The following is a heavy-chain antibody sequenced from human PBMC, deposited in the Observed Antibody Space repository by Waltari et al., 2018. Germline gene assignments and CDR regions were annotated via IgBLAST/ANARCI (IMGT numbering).Heavy chain of an antibody. V-gene: IGHV3-7*01. Sequence: EVQLVESGGGLAQPGGSLRLSCAASGLSFSNYWMTWVRQASGKGTRWVANIKQDGSEKYYMDSVKGRVTIARDNAKNSLYLQMNNLRVEDTAVYYCTRGGRDSSWYWRDWGQGTLVTVSS. CDR2: IKQDGSEK. J-gene: IGHJ4*02. CDR1: GLSFSNYW. D-gene: IGHD6-13*01. CDR3: TRGGRDSSWYWRD.